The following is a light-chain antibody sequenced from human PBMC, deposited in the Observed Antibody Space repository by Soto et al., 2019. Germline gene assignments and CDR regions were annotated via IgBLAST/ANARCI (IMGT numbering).Light chain of an antibody. CDR2: GAS. V-gene: IGKV3-20*01. J-gene: IGKJ1*01. CDR3: HQYWSSPPRP. CDR1: QSVSSSY. Sequence: EIVLTQSPGTLSLSPGERATLSCRASQSVSSSYLAWYQQKPGQAPRLLIYGASSRATGIPDRFGGSGSGIDFPLTISSLVAEDFAVYYCHQYWSSPPRPFGQGTKVQSK.